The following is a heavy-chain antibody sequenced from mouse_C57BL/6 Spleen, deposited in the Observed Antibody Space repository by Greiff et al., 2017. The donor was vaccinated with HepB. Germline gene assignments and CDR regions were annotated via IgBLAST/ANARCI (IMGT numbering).Heavy chain of an antibody. CDR3: ATAYGSSLYYAMDY. CDR1: GYTFTSYW. V-gene: IGHV1-72*01. CDR2: IDPNSGGT. D-gene: IGHD1-1*01. J-gene: IGHJ4*01. Sequence: QVQLQQSGAELVKPGASVKLSCKASGYTFTSYWMHWVKQRPGRGLEWIGRIDPNSGGTKYNEKFKSKATLTVDKPSSTAYMQLSSLTSEDSAVYYCATAYGSSLYYAMDYWGQGTSVTVSS.